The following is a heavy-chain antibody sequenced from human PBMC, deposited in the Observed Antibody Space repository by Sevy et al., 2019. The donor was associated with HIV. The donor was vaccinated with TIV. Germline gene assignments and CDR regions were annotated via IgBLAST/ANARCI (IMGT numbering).Heavy chain of an antibody. V-gene: IGHV4-31*03. J-gene: IGHJ5*02. CDR3: ARGSYSYDSSDDWFDP. CDR2: IYKKGNT. Sequence: SETLSLTCNVSGASISSGNYYWTWIRQHPGRGLEWIGYIYKKGNTYSNPSLKSRVTISLDTSKNQFSLKLNSVTVADTAIYYCARGSYSYDSSDDWFDPWGQGTLVTVSS. CDR1: GASISSGNYY. D-gene: IGHD3-22*01.